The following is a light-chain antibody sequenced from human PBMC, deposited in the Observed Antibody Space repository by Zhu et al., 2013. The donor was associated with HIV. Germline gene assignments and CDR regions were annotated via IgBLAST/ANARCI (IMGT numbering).Light chain of an antibody. CDR2: DAS. J-gene: IGKJ4*01. CDR1: QGIATY. Sequence: DIQLTQSPSFLSASVGDRVRITCRASQGIATYLAWYQQKPGKAPNLLIYDASTLQSGVPSRFSGSGSGTEFTLTINNLQPEDFATYYCQQANSFPLTFGGGTKVEIK. CDR3: QQANSFPLT. V-gene: IGKV1-9*01.